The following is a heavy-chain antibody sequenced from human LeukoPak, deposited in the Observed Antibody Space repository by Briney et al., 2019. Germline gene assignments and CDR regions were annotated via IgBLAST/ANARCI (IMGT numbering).Heavy chain of an antibody. D-gene: IGHD4-23*01. V-gene: IGHV1-8*01. CDR2: MNPNSGNT. CDR3: ARHFTVVDAFDI. CDR1: GYTFTSYD. J-gene: IGHJ3*02. Sequence: ASVKVSCKASGYTFTSYDINWVRQATGQGLEWMGWMNPNSGNTGYAQKFQGRVTMTRNTSISTAYMELSSLRSEDTAVYYCARHFTVVDAFDIWGQGTMVTVSS.